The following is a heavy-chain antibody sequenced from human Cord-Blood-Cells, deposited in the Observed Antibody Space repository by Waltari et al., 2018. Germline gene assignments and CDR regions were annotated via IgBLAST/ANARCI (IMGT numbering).Heavy chain of an antibody. V-gene: IGHV4-34*01. CDR1: GGSFSGYY. CDR3: ARPSYYDILTGYYNYYFDY. CDR2: INHSGST. J-gene: IGHJ4*02. D-gene: IGHD3-9*01. Sequence: QVQLQQWGAGLLKPSETLSLTCAVYGGSFSGYYWSWIRQPPGKGLEWIGEINHSGSTNCHPSLKSRVTISVGTSKNQFSLKLSSVTAADTAVYYCARPSYYDILTGYYNYYFDYWGQGTLVTVSS.